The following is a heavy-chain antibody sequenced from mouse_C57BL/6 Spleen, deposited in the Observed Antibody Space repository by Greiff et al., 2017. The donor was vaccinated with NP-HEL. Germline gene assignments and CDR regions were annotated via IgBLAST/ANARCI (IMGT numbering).Heavy chain of an antibody. Sequence: VQLQQSGAELVKPGASVKLSCKASGYTFTEYTIHWVKQRSGQGLEWIGWFYPGSGSIKYNENFKDKATLTADKSSSTVYMELSRLTSEDSAVYFCARHVPLTGTGYYYAMDYWGQGTSVTVSS. CDR2: FYPGSGSI. CDR1: GYTFTEYT. D-gene: IGHD4-1*01. CDR3: ARHVPLTGTGYYYAMDY. J-gene: IGHJ4*01. V-gene: IGHV1-62-2*01.